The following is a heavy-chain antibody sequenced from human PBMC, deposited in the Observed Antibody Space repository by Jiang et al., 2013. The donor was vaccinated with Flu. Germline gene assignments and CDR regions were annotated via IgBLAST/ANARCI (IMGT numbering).Heavy chain of an antibody. CDR2: IYWDDDR. CDR1: GFALSTNGVG. Sequence: KPTQTLTLTCTFSGFALSTNGVGVGWIRQPPGKALEWLALIYWDDDRRYSPSLRGRLTIIKDTSKNQVVFTMANVDPVDTATYYCAHRRPDSSGWNRGLFDYWGQGLLVTVSS. J-gene: IGHJ4*02. D-gene: IGHD6-19*01. V-gene: IGHV2-5*02. CDR3: AHRRPDSSGWNRGLFDY.